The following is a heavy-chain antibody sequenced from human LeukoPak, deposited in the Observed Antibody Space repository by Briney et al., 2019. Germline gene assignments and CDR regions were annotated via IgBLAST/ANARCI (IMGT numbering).Heavy chain of an antibody. CDR2: IRSSGDTI. D-gene: IGHD6-13*01. V-gene: IGHV3-48*03. J-gene: IGHJ2*01. Sequence: GGSLRLSCVVSGFTFSSYEMNWVRQAPGKELEWVSYIRSSGDTIYYADSVKGRFTISRDNAKNSLYLQMNSLRAEDTAAYYCARGGSSSWYEYWYFDLWGRGTLVTVSS. CDR1: GFTFSSYE. CDR3: ARGGSSSWYEYWYFDL.